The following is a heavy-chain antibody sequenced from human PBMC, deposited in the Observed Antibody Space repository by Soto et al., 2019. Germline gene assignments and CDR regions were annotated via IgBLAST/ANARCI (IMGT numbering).Heavy chain of an antibody. D-gene: IGHD5-18*01. V-gene: IGHV1-69*12. Sequence: QVQLVQSGAEVNKPESSVKVSCKAPGGTVSTYAISWVRQAPGQGLEWMGGIIPMFGTANYAQRFQDRVTIPADESTNTVYMELSSLRSEDTAVYFCASGIQLWLRRINNGYSGWGQGTLVTVSS. CDR2: IIPMFGTA. CDR3: ASGIQLWLRRINNGYSG. J-gene: IGHJ4*02. CDR1: GGTVSTYA.